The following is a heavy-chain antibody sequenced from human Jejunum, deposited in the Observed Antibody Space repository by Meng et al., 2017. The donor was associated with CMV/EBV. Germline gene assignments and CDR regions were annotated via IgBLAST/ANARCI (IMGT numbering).Heavy chain of an antibody. V-gene: IGHV3-53*01. D-gene: IGHD3-10*01. J-gene: IGHJ4*01. CDR1: GFTVSPTY. CDR2: IYTSGNT. CDR3: AKGGFGRPLDY. Sequence: CAASGFTVSPTYMNWVRRAPGKGLEWVSVIYTSGNTCYADSVKGRFTISRDSSTNTAYLQMNSLRNEDTAVYYCAKGGFGRPLDYWGHGTLVTVSS.